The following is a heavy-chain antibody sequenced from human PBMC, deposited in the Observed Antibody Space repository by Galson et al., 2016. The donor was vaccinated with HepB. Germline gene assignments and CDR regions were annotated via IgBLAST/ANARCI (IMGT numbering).Heavy chain of an antibody. CDR2: IWSDGTNE. V-gene: IGHV3-33*01. D-gene: IGHD2-21*01. Sequence: SLRLSCAASGFTFSNYGMHWVRQAPGKGLEWVALIWSDGTNEYYADAMKGRFTISRDNSKNTLYLQVHSLRAEDTAVYYCAREHIGNFNSDFDCWGQGTQVTVSS. CDR3: AREHIGNFNSDFDC. CDR1: GFTFSNYG. J-gene: IGHJ4*02.